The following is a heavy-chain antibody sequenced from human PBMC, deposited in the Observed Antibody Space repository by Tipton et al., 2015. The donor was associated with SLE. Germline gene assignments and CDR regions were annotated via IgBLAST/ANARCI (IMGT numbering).Heavy chain of an antibody. Sequence: TLSLTCAVYGGSFSGYYWSRLRQPPAKGLEWIGEINHIGSTNFNPSLKSRVTISVDTSKNQFSLNLSSVTAADTAVYYCARGYYDSSGYPSGYFQHWGQGTLVTVSS. J-gene: IGHJ1*01. V-gene: IGHV4-34*01. CDR3: ARGYYDSSGYPSGYFQH. D-gene: IGHD3-22*01. CDR1: GGSFSGYY. CDR2: INHIGST.